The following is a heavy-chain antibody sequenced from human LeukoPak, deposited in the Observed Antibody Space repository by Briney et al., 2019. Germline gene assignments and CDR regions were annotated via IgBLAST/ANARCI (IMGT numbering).Heavy chain of an antibody. CDR3: AREGDYYDSSGYYYNY. J-gene: IGHJ4*02. D-gene: IGHD3-22*01. Sequence: ASVKVSCKASGYTFTSYGISWVRQAPGQGLEWTGWISAYNGNTNYAQSVQGRVTMTTDTSTGTAYMELRSLRSDDTAVYYCAREGDYYDSSGYYYNYWGQGTLVTVSS. V-gene: IGHV1-18*01. CDR2: ISAYNGNT. CDR1: GYTFTSYG.